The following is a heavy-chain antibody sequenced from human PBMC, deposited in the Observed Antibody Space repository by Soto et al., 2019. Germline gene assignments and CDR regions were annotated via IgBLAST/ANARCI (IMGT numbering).Heavy chain of an antibody. CDR1: GNTFSNYY. CDR2: INPSGGHT. J-gene: IGHJ4*02. V-gene: IGHV1-46*03. Sequence: QVQLVQSGAEVKKPGASVKVSCKASGNTFSNYYIHWVRQAPGQGLEWMGTINPSGGHTTYAQKFLGRVTMTRDTSTSTLYMELTSLRSEYTAVYYCARGGHVVVVTAAFYYWGQGTLVTVSS. D-gene: IGHD2-21*02. CDR3: ARGGHVVVVTAAFYY.